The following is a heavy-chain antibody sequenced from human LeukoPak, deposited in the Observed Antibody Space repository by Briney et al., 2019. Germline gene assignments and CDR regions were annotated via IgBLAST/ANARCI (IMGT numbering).Heavy chain of an antibody. D-gene: IGHD2-2*01. CDR2: IGTAGDT. CDR1: GFTFSSYD. Sequence: GGSLRLSCAASGFTFSSYDMHWVRQATGKGLEWVSAIGTAGDTYYPGSVKGRFTISRDNSKNTLSLQMNSLRAEDTAVYYCAKLYCISSGCYYDHWGQGALVTVSS. CDR3: AKLYCISSGCYYDH. V-gene: IGHV3-13*01. J-gene: IGHJ5*02.